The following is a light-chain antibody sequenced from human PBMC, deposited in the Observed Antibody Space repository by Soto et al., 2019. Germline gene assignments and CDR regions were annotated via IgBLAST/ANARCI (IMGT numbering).Light chain of an antibody. V-gene: IGLV2-8*01. Sequence: QSALTQPPSASGSPGQSVTISCTGTSSDVGGYNYVSWYQQHPGKAPKLMIYEVTKRPSGVPDRFSGSKSANTASLTISGLQADDEAEYYCNSYTRGSTRYVFGTGTKLTVL. J-gene: IGLJ1*01. CDR2: EVT. CDR1: SSDVGGYNY. CDR3: NSYTRGSTRYV.